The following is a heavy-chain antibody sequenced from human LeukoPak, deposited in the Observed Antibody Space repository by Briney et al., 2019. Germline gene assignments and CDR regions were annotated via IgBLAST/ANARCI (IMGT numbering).Heavy chain of an antibody. V-gene: IGHV3-21*01. CDR1: GFTFSSYS. Sequence: PGESLRLSCAASGFTFSSYSMNWVRQAPGKGLEWVSSISSSSSYIYYADSVKGRFTISRDNAKNSLYLQMNSLRAEDTAVYYCARVRLRKDIVATDYFDYWGQGTLVTVSS. CDR3: ARVRLRKDIVATDYFDY. D-gene: IGHD5-12*01. CDR2: ISSSSSYI. J-gene: IGHJ4*02.